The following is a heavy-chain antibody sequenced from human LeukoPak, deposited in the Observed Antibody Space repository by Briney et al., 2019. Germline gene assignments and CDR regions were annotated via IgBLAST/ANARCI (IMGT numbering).Heavy chain of an antibody. Sequence: ASVKVSCKASGGTFTSYGISWVRQAPGQGLEWMGWISAYNGNTNYAQKLQGRVTMTTDTSTSTAYMELRSLRSDDTAVYYCARSSDSSGYYYAPIDYWGQGTLVTVSS. J-gene: IGHJ4*02. D-gene: IGHD3-22*01. CDR1: GGTFTSYG. CDR3: ARSSDSSGYYYAPIDY. V-gene: IGHV1-18*01. CDR2: ISAYNGNT.